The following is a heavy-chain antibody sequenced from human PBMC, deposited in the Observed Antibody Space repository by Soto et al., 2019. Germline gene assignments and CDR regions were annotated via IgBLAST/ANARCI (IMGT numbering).Heavy chain of an antibody. CDR3: ASGGYSGYVDYYYGMDV. D-gene: IGHD5-12*01. Sequence: GASVKVSCKASGGTFSSYTISWVRQAPGQGLEWMGRIIPILGIANYAQKFQGRVTITADKSTSTAYMELSSLRSEDTAVYYCASGGYSGYVDYYYGMDVWGQGTTVTVS. CDR1: GGTFSSYT. J-gene: IGHJ6*02. CDR2: IIPILGIA. V-gene: IGHV1-69*02.